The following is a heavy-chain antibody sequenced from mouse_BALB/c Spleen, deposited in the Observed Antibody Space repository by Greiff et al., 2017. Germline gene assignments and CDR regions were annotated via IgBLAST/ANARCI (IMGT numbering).Heavy chain of an antibody. CDR2: ISYDGSN. J-gene: IGHJ3*01. Sequence: EVQLVESGPGLVKPSQSLSLTCSVTGYSITSGYYWNWIRQFPGNKLEWMGYISYDGSNNYNPSLKNRISITRDTSKNQFFLKLNSVTTEDTATYYCARDGVTTATFAYWGQGTLVTVSA. CDR3: ARDGVTTATFAY. CDR1: GYSITSGYY. V-gene: IGHV3-6*02. D-gene: IGHD1-2*01.